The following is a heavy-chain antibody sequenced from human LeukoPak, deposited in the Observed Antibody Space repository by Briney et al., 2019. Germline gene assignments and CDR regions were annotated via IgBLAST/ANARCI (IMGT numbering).Heavy chain of an antibody. J-gene: IGHJ4*02. CDR3: ARGGSSSAPVDY. D-gene: IGHD6-6*01. CDR2: IHTSENT. CDR1: GASISSYY. Sequence: SETLSLICTVSGASISSYYWSWIRQPAGKGLEWIGRIHTSENTNYNPSLNSRVTVTVDTSKNQLFLKLSSVTAADTAVYYCARGGSSSAPVDYWGQGTLVTVSS. V-gene: IGHV4-4*07.